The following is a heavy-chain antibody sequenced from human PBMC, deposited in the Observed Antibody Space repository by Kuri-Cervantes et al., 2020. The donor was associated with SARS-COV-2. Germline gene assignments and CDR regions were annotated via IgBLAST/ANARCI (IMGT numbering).Heavy chain of an antibody. J-gene: IGHJ4*02. CDR2: ISAYNGNT. V-gene: IGHV1-18*01. Sequence: ASVKVSCKASGYTFTSYDINWVRQATGQGLEWMGWISAYNGNTNYAQKLQGRVTMTTDTSTSTAYMELRSLRSDDTAVYYCARDAPMVREAPHDYWGQGTLVTVSS. CDR1: GYTFTSYD. CDR3: ARDAPMVREAPHDY. D-gene: IGHD3-10*01.